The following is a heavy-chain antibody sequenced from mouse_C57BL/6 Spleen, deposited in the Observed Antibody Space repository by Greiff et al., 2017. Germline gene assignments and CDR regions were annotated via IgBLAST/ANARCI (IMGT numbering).Heavy chain of an antibody. CDR1: GYAFSSYW. CDR3: AYLKETYYAMDY. D-gene: IGHD1-3*01. Sequence: QVQLQQSGAELVKPGASVKISCKASGYAFSSYWMNWVKQRPGKGLEWIGQIYPGDGDTNYNGKFKGKATLTADKSSSTAYMQLSSLTSEDSAVYFCAYLKETYYAMDYWGQGTSVTVSS. J-gene: IGHJ4*01. V-gene: IGHV1-80*01. CDR2: IYPGDGDT.